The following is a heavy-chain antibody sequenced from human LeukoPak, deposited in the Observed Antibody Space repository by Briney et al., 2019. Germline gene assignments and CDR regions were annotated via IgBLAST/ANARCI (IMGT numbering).Heavy chain of an antibody. CDR1: GFTVSSNY. J-gene: IGHJ4*02. CDR2: ISRDGSEK. Sequence: GGSLRLSCAASGFTVSSNYMSWVRQAPGKGLERVALISRDGSEKYYADSVKGRFTISRDNSKNTLYLQMNSLRAEDTAVYYCAKDLIVMVRGLYDYWGRGTLVTVSS. V-gene: IGHV3-30*18. CDR3: AKDLIVMVRGLYDY. D-gene: IGHD3-10*01.